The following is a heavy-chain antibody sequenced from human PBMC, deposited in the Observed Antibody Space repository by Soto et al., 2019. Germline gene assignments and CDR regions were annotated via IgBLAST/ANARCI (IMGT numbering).Heavy chain of an antibody. CDR1: GFTFDDYT. Sequence: EVQLVESGGVVVQPGGSLRLSCAASGFTFDDYTMHWVRQAPGKGLEWVSLISWDGGSTYYADSVKGRFTISRDNSKNSLYLQMNSLRTEDTALYYCAKDIRPGSIAVACNTYKHWGQGTLVTVSS. CDR2: ISWDGGST. J-gene: IGHJ1*01. V-gene: IGHV3-43*01. CDR3: AKDIRPGSIAVACNTYKH. D-gene: IGHD6-19*01.